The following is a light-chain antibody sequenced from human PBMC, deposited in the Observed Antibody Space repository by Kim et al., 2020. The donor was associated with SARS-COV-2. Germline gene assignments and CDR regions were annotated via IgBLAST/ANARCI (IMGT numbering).Light chain of an antibody. CDR1: QSISRF. Sequence: DIQMTQSPSSLSASVGDRVTITCRASQSISRFLNWYQQKPGKAPKLLISAASSLQSGVPSRFSGSGSGTDFSLTISSLQPEDFATYYCQQGSSAPRTFGQGTKVYIK. V-gene: IGKV1-39*01. CDR2: AAS. J-gene: IGKJ2*01. CDR3: QQGSSAPRT.